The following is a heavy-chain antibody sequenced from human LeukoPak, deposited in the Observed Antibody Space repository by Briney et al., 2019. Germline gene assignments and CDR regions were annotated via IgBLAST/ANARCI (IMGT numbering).Heavy chain of an antibody. CDR1: GFTFMNHA. D-gene: IGHD3-10*01. CDR2: ISGSGDNT. V-gene: IGHV3-23*01. Sequence: GGSLRLSCAASGFTFMNHAMNWVRQAPGKGLEWVSAISGSGDNTYYTDSVKGRFTVSRDNSENTLYLQMNSLRAEDTAVYYCAKDGNFYNSGRPDFWGQGTLVSVSS. CDR3: AKDGNFYNSGRPDF. J-gene: IGHJ4*02.